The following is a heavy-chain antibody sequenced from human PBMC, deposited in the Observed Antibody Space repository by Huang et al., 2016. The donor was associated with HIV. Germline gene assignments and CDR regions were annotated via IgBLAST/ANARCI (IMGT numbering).Heavy chain of an antibody. CDR3: AHSRALEVAFGGIIVTPFDH. CDR1: GFSLTTRGVG. J-gene: IGHJ4*02. D-gene: IGHD3-16*02. Sequence: QITLKESGPTLVKPTQTLTLTCTFSGFSLTTRGVGVGRIRQPPGKALEWLTLIYGDDDKRYSPSLKTRLTITKDTSKNQVVLVMTNMNPVDTATYYCAHSRALEVAFGGIIVTPFDHWGQGTLVTVSS. CDR2: IYGDDDK. V-gene: IGHV2-5*02.